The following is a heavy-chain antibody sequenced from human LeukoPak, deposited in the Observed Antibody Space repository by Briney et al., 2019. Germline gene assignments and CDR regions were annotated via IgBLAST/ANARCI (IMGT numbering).Heavy chain of an antibody. CDR3: ARLGARQMLEY. CDR1: EFTFSSYW. V-gene: IGHV3-7*01. CDR2: IKQDGGQI. D-gene: IGHD4-17*01. Sequence: GGSLRLSCAASEFTFSSYWMSWVRQAPGKGLEWVANIKQDGGQIYYLESVKGRFTVSRDNAKNSLYLQMNSLRAEDTAVYSCARLGARQMLEYWGQGTLVTVSS. J-gene: IGHJ4*02.